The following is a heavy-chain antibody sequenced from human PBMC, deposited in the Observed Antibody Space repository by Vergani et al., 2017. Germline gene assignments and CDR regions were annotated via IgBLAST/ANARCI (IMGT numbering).Heavy chain of an antibody. CDR2: LIPIFGTA. CDR1: GGTFSSYA. CDR3: ARDVRAYCGGDCYSGLDFFDS. Sequence: QVQLVQSGAEVKKPGSSLKVSCKASGGTFSSYAISWVRQAPGQGLEWMGGLIPIFGTANYARKFQGRVTITADETTSTAYMELSSLRSEDRAVYYCARDVRAYCGGDCYSGLDFFDSWGGGTMVTVSS. V-gene: IGHV1-69*01. D-gene: IGHD2-21*01. J-gene: IGHJ3*02.